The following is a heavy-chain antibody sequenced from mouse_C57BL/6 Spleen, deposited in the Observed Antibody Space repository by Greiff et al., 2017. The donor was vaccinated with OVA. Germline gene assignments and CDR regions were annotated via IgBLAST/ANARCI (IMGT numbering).Heavy chain of an antibody. J-gene: IGHJ2*01. Sequence: QVHVKQPGAELVKPGASVKLSCKASGYTFTSYWMHWVKQRPGQGLEWIGMIHPNSGSTNYNEKFKSKATLTVDKSSSTAYMQLSSLTSEDSAVYYCARSKYDYDGRGYYFDYWGQGTTLTVSS. CDR3: ARSKYDYDGRGYYFDY. CDR2: IHPNSGST. D-gene: IGHD2-4*01. V-gene: IGHV1-64*01. CDR1: GYTFTSYW.